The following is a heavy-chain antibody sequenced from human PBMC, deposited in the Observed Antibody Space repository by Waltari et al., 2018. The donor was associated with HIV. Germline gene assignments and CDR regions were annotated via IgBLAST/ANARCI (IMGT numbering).Heavy chain of an antibody. CDR1: GFSLSLFD. CDR2: LSGRGNKT. Sequence: DAQLLESGGGLVRPGNSLKISCTASGFSLSLFDMAWVRQTSGKGLEWISGLSGRGNKTFYANFVRGRFSVSRDDSDNSLHLHMDRLTVDDTALYFCARESAATTAPFDLWGQGTLVTVSS. J-gene: IGHJ4*02. V-gene: IGHV3-23*01. CDR3: ARESAATTAPFDL. D-gene: IGHD1-1*01.